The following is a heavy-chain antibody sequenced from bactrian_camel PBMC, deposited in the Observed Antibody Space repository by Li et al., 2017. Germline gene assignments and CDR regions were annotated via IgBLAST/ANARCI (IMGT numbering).Heavy chain of an antibody. Sequence: HVQLVESGGGSVQAGGSLRLSCTSSGHTYGLYCLGWFRQIPGKEREGLASIDSEGRTTSADSVKGRFTLSRDNNKMTLNLTMNSLKPEDTAMYYCAADRSKLAFAIGRGRSVGYWGQWTQVTVS. V-gene: IGHV3S55*01. CDR3: AADRSKLAFAIGRGRSVGY. D-gene: IGHD1*01. J-gene: IGHJ6*01. CDR2: IDSEGRT. CDR1: GHTYGLYC.